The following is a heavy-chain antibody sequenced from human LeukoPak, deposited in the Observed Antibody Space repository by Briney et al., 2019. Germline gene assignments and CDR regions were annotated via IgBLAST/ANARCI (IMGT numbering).Heavy chain of an antibody. CDR1: GDSISSYNHY. CDR3: ARMMYGNGWNRYYFDY. Sequence: SETLSLTCTVSGDSISSYNHYWGWIRQPPGKGLEWLGSICYGGSTHDNPSLKGRVTISVDTSKNQFSLRVTSATAADTAVYYCARMMYGNGWNRYYFDYWGQGTLVTVSS. D-gene: IGHD6-19*01. V-gene: IGHV4-39*01. CDR2: ICYGGST. J-gene: IGHJ4*02.